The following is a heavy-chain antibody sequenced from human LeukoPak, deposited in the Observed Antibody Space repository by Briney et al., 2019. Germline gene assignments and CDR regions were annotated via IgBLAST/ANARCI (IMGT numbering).Heavy chain of an antibody. V-gene: IGHV3-21*01. CDR1: GFTFNSFG. D-gene: IGHD2-2*01. Sequence: GGSLRLSCAASGFTFNSFGVNWVRQSPGKGLEWVTSISSSSSYIYYADSVKCRFTISRDNAKNSLYLQMNSLRAKDTAVYYCARRGYWSSTSCYDDNFDYWGQGTLVTVSS. CDR2: ISSSSSYI. CDR3: ARRGYWSSTSCYDDNFDY. J-gene: IGHJ4*02.